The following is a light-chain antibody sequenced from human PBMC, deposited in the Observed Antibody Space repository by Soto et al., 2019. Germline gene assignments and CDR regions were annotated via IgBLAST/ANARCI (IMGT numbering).Light chain of an antibody. CDR3: ATWDDSLSGPV. J-gene: IGLJ2*01. CDR1: TSNIGSSS. Sequence: QSALSQPPSASGTPGQSVTISCSGSTSNIGSSSVYWYQQLPGTAPKVFIYENNRRPSGVPDRFSGSKSGTSASLAISGLRSEDEADYYCATWDDSLSGPVFGGGTKLTVL. V-gene: IGLV1-47*01. CDR2: ENN.